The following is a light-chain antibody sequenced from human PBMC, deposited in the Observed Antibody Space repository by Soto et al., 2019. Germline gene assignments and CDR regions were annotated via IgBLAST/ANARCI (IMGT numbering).Light chain of an antibody. Sequence: QSVLTQPASVSGSSGQSITISCAGTRDDIGAYDYVSWYQQHPGNAPKLLVYEVTNRPSGVSDRFSGSKSGNTASLTISGLQAEDEADYYCNSYTNSSAVVFGGGTKVT. CDR3: NSYTNSSAVV. J-gene: IGLJ2*01. V-gene: IGLV2-14*01. CDR2: EVT. CDR1: RDDIGAYDY.